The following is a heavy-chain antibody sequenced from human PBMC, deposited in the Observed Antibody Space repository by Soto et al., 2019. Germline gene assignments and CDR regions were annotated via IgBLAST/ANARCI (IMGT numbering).Heavy chain of an antibody. CDR3: ARADPPRYCSSTSCPGAVSSYYCMDV. D-gene: IGHD2-2*01. CDR1: GGTFSSYA. V-gene: IGHV1-69*13. J-gene: IGHJ6*02. Sequence: SVKVSCKASGGTFSSYAISWVRQAPGQGLEWMGGIIPIFGTANYAQKFQGRVTITADESTSTAYMELSSLRSEDTAVYYCARADPPRYCSSTSCPGAVSSYYCMDVWGQGTTVTVS. CDR2: IIPIFGTA.